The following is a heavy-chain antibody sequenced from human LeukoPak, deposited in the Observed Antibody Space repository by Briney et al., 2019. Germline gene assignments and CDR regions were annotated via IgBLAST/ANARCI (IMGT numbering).Heavy chain of an antibody. CDR1: GLTFSNYW. CDR3: AKERITMVRGVNRGPFDY. CDR2: ISNDGTST. V-gene: IGHV3-74*01. D-gene: IGHD3-10*01. J-gene: IGHJ4*02. Sequence: PGGSLRLSCAVSGLTFSNYWMHWVRQAPGKGLVWVSRISNDGTSTDYADSVKGRFTISRDNTKNTLYLQMNSLRAEDTAVYYCAKERITMVRGVNRGPFDYWGQGTLVTVSS.